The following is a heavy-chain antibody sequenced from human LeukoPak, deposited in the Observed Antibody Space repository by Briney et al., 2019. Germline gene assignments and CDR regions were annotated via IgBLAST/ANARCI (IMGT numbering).Heavy chain of an antibody. CDR3: ERTIGFGVVLWYFDY. D-gene: IGHD3-3*01. CDR1: GYTFTSYY. J-gene: IGHJ4*02. CDR2: INTSGGSA. V-gene: IGHV1-46*01. Sequence: ASVKVSCRASGYTFTSYYMHWVRQAPGQGLEWMGIINTSGGSASYAQAFQGRVTITRATSTSTVYMELSSLSSEDTAVYLYERTIGFGVVLWYFDYWGQGTLVTVSS.